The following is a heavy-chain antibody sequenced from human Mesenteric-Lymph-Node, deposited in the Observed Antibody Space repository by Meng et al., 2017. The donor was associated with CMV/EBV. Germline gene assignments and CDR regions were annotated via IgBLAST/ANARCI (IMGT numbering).Heavy chain of an antibody. J-gene: IGHJ6*02. CDR3: AKSPRERTYYYYYGMDV. Sequence: GGSLRLSCAASGFTFSSYWMHWVRQAPGKGLVWVSRINSDGSSTSYADSVKGRFTISRDNAKNTLYLQMNSLRAEDTAVYYCAKSPRERTYYYYYGMDVWGQGTTVTV. CDR1: GFTFSSYW. CDR2: INSDGSST. V-gene: IGHV3-74*01. D-gene: IGHD1-14*01.